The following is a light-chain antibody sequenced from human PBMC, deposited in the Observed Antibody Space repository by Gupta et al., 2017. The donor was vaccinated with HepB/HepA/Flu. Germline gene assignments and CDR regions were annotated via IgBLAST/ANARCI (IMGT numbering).Light chain of an antibody. Sequence: QSVLTQPPSVSEAPRRRVTVSCSGSNSNIGKFALNWYQQLPGKAPRLLVDYEDLLPSGVYARGLCSSAGNYASPETSGLPSEEEADDYWGNSDASNNGWVFGGGTKMTVL. V-gene: IGLV1-36*01. CDR1: NSNIGKFA. CDR3: GNSDASNNGWV. CDR2: YED. J-gene: IGLJ3*02.